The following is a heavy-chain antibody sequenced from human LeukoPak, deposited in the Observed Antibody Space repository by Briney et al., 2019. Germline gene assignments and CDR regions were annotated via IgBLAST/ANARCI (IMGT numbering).Heavy chain of an antibody. CDR3: ARDRGNMIVVVITIIDY. J-gene: IGHJ4*02. CDR1: GFTFSSYG. Sequence: GGSLRLSCAASGFTFSSYGMHWVRQAPGKGLEWVAFIRYDGSNKYYADSVKGRFTISRDNSKNTLYLQMNSLRAEDTAVYYCARDRGNMIVVVITIIDYWGQGTLVTVSS. D-gene: IGHD3-22*01. CDR2: IRYDGSNK. V-gene: IGHV3-30*02.